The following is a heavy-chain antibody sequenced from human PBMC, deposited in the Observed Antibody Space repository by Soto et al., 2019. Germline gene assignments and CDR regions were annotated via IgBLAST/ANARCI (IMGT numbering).Heavy chain of an antibody. V-gene: IGHV4-59*01. Sequence: PSETLSLTCTVSGGSISSYYWSWIRQPPGKGLEWIGYIYYSGSTNYNPSLKSRVTISVDTSKNQFSLKLSSVTAADTAVYYCARVDSGYDWYFDYWGQGTLVTVSS. D-gene: IGHD5-12*01. CDR1: GGSISSYY. J-gene: IGHJ4*02. CDR3: ARVDSGYDWYFDY. CDR2: IYYSGST.